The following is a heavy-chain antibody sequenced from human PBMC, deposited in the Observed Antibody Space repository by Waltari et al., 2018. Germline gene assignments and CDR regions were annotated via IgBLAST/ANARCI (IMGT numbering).Heavy chain of an antibody. Sequence: VESGGGVVQPGGSLRLSCAASGFTFRYFGMHWVRQAPGKGLEWVVFIRYDGSNQEYVDSVKGRFSISRDNSRNTVYLQMNSLRVEDTAVYYCAKDRGGGYGGLRPDAFDIWGEGTRVIVSS. D-gene: IGHD3-10*01. CDR2: IRYDGSNQ. CDR3: AKDRGGGYGGLRPDAFDI. J-gene: IGHJ3*02. V-gene: IGHV3-30*02. CDR1: GFTFRYFG.